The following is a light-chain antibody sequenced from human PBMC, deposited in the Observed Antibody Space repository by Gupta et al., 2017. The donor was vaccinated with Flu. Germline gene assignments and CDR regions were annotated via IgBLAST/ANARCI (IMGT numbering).Light chain of an antibody. J-gene: IGKJ5*01. V-gene: IGKV3-11*01. Sequence: ETVLTQSPATLSLSPGERATLSCRASQNVASYLAWYQQKPGQAPRLLIHDASNRATGIPTRFSGSGSGTDFTLTISSLEPEDSAVYYCQQRVTWPLTFGQGTRLEI. CDR3: QQRVTWPLT. CDR1: QNVASY. CDR2: DAS.